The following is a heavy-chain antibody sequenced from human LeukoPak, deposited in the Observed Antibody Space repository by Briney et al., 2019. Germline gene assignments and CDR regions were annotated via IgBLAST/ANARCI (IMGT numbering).Heavy chain of an antibody. CDR3: ARLLPARGYFDD. CDR1: GYTFTSYA. D-gene: IGHD2-15*01. CDR2: INAGNGNT. Sequence: ASVKVSCKASGYTFTSYAMHWVRQAPGQRLEWMGWINAGNGNTKYSQEFQGRVTITRDTSASTAYMELSSLRSEDMAVYYCARLLPARGYFDDWGQGTLVTVSS. V-gene: IGHV1-3*03. J-gene: IGHJ4*02.